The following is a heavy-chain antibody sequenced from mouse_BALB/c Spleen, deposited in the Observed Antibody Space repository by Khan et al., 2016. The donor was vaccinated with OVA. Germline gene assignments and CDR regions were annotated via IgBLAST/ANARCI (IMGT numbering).Heavy chain of an antibody. Sequence: EVKLEESGGGLVQPGGSLTLSCAASGFTFSDAWMDWVRQSPEKGLEWVGEIRSKANTHAKKHAQSVKGRITISSDDSKSSHYLQMNSSKAEDTGINYCTALTNVLYSYAMDYWGPGTSVTVSS. J-gene: IGHJ4*01. CDR3: TALTNVLYSYAMDY. D-gene: IGHD1-1*01. CDR2: IRSKANTHAK. CDR1: GFTFSDAW. V-gene: IGHV6-6*01.